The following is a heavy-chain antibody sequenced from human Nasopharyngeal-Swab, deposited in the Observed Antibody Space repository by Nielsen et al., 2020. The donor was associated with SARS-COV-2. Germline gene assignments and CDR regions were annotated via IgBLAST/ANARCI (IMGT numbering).Heavy chain of an antibody. V-gene: IGHV3-7*03. CDR1: GFTFSSYW. D-gene: IGHD3-3*01. CDR2: IKQDGSEK. J-gene: IGHJ2*01. CDR3: AKDAPYYDFWSGYYYWYFDL. Sequence: GESLKISCAASGFTFSSYWMSWVRQAPGKGLEWVANIKQDGSEKCYVDSVKGRFTISRDNAKNSLYLQMNSLRAEDTALYYCAKDAPYYDFWSGYYYWYFDLWGRGTLVTVSS.